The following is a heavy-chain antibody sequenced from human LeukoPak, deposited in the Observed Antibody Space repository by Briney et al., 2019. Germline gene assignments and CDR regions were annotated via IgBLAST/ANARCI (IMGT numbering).Heavy chain of an antibody. J-gene: IGHJ4*02. D-gene: IGHD6-19*01. CDR2: ISSSSSFI. Sequence: PGGPQRLSCAASGFLFSSYSMNGLPQAPGKALEWVTSISSSSSFIYYEDSVKGRFTISRDNAKNLLYLQMNSLRAEDTAVYYCARDYSSGWHFDYWGQGTLVTVSS. CDR3: ARDYSSGWHFDY. V-gene: IGHV3-21*01. CDR1: GFLFSSYS.